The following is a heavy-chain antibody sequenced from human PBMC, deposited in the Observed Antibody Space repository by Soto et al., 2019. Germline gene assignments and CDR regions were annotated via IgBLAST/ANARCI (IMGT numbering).Heavy chain of an antibody. J-gene: IGHJ5*02. Sequence: QLQLQESGPGLVKPSETLSLTCTVSGGSISSSSFHWGWIRQPPGKGLQWIGSIYYSGSTYYSPSLKSRVSISVDTSKNQFSLKLSSVTAADTAVYYCARRERAAGTDWWFDPWGQGTLVTVSS. CDR3: ARRERAAGTDWWFDP. CDR1: GGSISSSSFH. V-gene: IGHV4-39*01. D-gene: IGHD6-13*01. CDR2: IYYSGST.